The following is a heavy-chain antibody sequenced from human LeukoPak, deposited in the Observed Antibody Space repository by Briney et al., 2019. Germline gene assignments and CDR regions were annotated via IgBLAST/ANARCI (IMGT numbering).Heavy chain of an antibody. CDR3: ARDRGETFYCSGGSCYGYMDV. D-gene: IGHD2-15*01. J-gene: IGHJ6*03. CDR2: IIPIFGTA. V-gene: IGHV1-69*13. CDR1: GGTFSSYA. Sequence: SVKVSCKASGGTFSSYAISWVRQAPGQGLGWMGRIIPIFGTANYAQKFQGRVTITADESTSTAYMELSSLRSEDTVVYYCARDRGETFYCSGGSCYGYMDVWGKGTTVTISS.